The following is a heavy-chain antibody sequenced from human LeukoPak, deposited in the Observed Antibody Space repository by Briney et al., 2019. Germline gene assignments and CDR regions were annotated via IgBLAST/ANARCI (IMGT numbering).Heavy chain of an antibody. J-gene: IGHJ4*02. CDR1: GGSISSYY. CDR2: IYTSGST. Sequence: SETLSLTCTVSGGSISSYYWSWIRQPAGKGLEWIGRIYTSGSTNYNPSLKSRVTMSVDTSKNQFSLKLSSVTAADTAVYYCARVRYDFWSGVFDYWGQGTLVTVSS. CDR3: ARVRYDFWSGVFDY. V-gene: IGHV4-4*07. D-gene: IGHD3-3*01.